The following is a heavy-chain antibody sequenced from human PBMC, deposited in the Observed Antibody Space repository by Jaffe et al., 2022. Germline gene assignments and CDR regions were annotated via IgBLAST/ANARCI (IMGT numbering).Heavy chain of an antibody. Sequence: EVQLVESGGGLVQPGRSLRLSCTASGFTFGDYAMSWVRQAPGKGLEWVGFIRSKAYGGTTEYAASVKGRFTISRDDSKSIAYLQMNSLKTEDTAVYYCTRDRELELRPYPTDAEYFQHWGQGTLVTVSS. CDR1: GFTFGDYA. CDR2: IRSKAYGGTT. CDR3: TRDRELELRPYPTDAEYFQH. D-gene: IGHD1-26*01. J-gene: IGHJ1*01. V-gene: IGHV3-49*04.